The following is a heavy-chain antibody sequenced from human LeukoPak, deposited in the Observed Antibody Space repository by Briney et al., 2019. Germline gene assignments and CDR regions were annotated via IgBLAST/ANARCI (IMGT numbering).Heavy chain of an antibody. CDR3: AKGRVAAHRRDGYILH. Sequence: PGGSLRLSCATSGFTFSSYAMSWVRQAPGKGLEWVSAISGSGGSTYYADSVKGRFTISRDNSKNTLYLQMNSLRAEDAAVYYCAKGRVAAHRRDGYILHWGQGTLVTVSS. CDR1: GFTFSSYA. J-gene: IGHJ4*02. D-gene: IGHD5-24*01. CDR2: ISGSGGST. V-gene: IGHV3-23*01.